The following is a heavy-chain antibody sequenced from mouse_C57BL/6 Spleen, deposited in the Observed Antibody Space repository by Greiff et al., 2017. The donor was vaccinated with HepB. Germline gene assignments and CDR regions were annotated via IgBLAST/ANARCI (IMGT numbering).Heavy chain of an antibody. Sequence: EVKLQQSGPVLVKPGASVKMSCKASGYTFTDYYMNWVKQSHGKSLEWIGVINPYNGGTSYNQKFKGKATLTVDKSSSTAYMVLNSLTSEDSAVYYCARRGGLITTVPWYFDVWGTGTTVTVSS. CDR1: GYTFTDYY. CDR2: INPYNGGT. V-gene: IGHV1-19*01. D-gene: IGHD1-1*01. CDR3: ARRGGLITTVPWYFDV. J-gene: IGHJ1*03.